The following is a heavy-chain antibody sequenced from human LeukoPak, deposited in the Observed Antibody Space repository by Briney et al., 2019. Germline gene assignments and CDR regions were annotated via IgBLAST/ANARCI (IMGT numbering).Heavy chain of an antibody. V-gene: IGHV4-34*01. D-gene: IGHD2-2*01. CDR1: GGSLSGYY. Sequence: SETLSLTCAVYGGSLSGYYWSWIRQPPGKGLEWIGEINHSGSTNYNPSLKSRVTISVDTSKNQFSLKLSSVTAADTAVYYCARRHCSSTSCPNWFDPWGQGTLVTVSS. CDR3: ARRHCSSTSCPNWFDP. CDR2: INHSGST. J-gene: IGHJ5*02.